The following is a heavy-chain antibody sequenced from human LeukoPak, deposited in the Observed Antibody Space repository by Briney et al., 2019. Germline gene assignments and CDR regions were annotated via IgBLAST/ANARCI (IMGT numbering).Heavy chain of an antibody. Sequence: GGSLRLSCAVSGFIVSDHAMSWVRQASGKGLEWVSLIGGAGDTFYADSVKGRFTLSRGNSRNTLYLQMDSLRAEDTATYYCVKDYCHGGYCPFPFFDSWGQGILVTVSS. V-gene: IGHV3-23*01. CDR1: GFIVSDHA. D-gene: IGHD2-15*01. CDR2: IGGAGDT. CDR3: VKDYCHGGYCPFPFFDS. J-gene: IGHJ4*02.